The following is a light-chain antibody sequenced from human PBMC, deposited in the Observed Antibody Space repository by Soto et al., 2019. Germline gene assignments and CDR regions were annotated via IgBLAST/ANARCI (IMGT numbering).Light chain of an antibody. Sequence: QSALTQPPSASGSPVQSVAISCTGTSSDVGGYNYVSWYQQHQGKAPKLMIYEVNKRPSGVPDRFSGSKSGNTASLTVSGLQAEDEADYYGSSYAGXSNVVGTGTKVXV. V-gene: IGLV2-8*01. CDR2: EVN. CDR3: SSYAGXSNV. CDR1: SSDVGGYNY. J-gene: IGLJ1*01.